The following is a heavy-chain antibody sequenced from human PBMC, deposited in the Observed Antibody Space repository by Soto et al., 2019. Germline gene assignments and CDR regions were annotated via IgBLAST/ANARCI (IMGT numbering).Heavy chain of an antibody. CDR2: TYYRSKWYN. CDR1: GDSVSSNSAT. Sequence: PSQTLSLTCAISGDSVSSNSATWNWIRQSPSRGLEWLGRTYYRSKWYNEFAESVKSRITIDPDTPKNQFSLHLNSVTLGDTAVYYCGRAGGYHMGMDGWGQGTTVTVAS. V-gene: IGHV6-1*01. CDR3: GRAGGYHMGMDG. J-gene: IGHJ6*02. D-gene: IGHD5-12*01.